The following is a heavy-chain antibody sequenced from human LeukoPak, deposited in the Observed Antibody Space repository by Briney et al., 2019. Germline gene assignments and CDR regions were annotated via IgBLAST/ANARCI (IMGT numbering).Heavy chain of an antibody. J-gene: IGHJ4*02. V-gene: IGHV4-61*01. D-gene: IGHD5-18*01. CDR1: GGSVSSGSYY. Sequence: PSETLSLTCTVSGGSVSSGSYYWSWIRQPPGKGLEWIGYIYYSGSTNYNASLKSRLTISADTSKNQFSLKLSSVTAADTAVYFCARHEGYSYAFAYWGQGTLVTVSS. CDR2: IYYSGST. CDR3: ARHEGYSYAFAY.